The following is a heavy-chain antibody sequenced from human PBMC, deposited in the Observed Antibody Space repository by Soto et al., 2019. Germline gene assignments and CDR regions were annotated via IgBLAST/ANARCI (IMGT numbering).Heavy chain of an antibody. CDR2: MNPNSGST. Sequence: GASVKVSCKASGYTYTSYDINCGRQATGQGLEWMGWMNPNSGSTGYGQKFEGRVTMTRNTSISTAYMELSSLRSEDTAVYYCARGQLGEPGTCVYYMVLWRKGTTVTVSS. D-gene: IGHD1-1*01. V-gene: IGHV1-8*01. CDR1: GYTYTSYD. J-gene: IGHJ6*03. CDR3: ARGQLGEPGTCVYYMVL.